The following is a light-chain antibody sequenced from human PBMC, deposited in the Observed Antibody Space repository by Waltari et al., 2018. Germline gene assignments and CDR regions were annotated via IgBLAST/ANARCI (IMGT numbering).Light chain of an antibody. CDR3: SSFAGYTTFYV. V-gene: IGLV2-23*02. Sequence: QSALTQPASVSGSPGQSIAISCTGTSSDVGAYNYVSWYQQHPGKAPKVIIYDVSKRPSGISSRFSGSKSANTASLTISGLQAEDEADYFCSSFAGYTTFYVFGSGTKVTVL. CDR1: SSDVGAYNY. J-gene: IGLJ1*01. CDR2: DVS.